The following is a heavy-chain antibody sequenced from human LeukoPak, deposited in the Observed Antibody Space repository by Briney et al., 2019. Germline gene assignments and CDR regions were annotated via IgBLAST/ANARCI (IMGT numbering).Heavy chain of an antibody. J-gene: IGHJ3*02. CDR1: GFTFSSYW. Sequence: GGSLRLSCADTGFTFSSYWMSWVRQAPGKGLEWVANIKQDGSERYYVDSVKGRFTISRDNAKNSLYLEMNSLRAEETAVYYCARIRGYAFDIWGQGTMVTVSS. CDR3: ARIRGYAFDI. D-gene: IGHD3-10*01. CDR2: IKQDGSER. V-gene: IGHV3-7*04.